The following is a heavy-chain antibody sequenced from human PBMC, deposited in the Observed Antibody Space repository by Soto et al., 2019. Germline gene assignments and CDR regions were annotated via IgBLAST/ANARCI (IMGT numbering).Heavy chain of an antibody. CDR3: VTDSNSRAVGVTRFDY. D-gene: IGHD1-26*01. Sequence: SETLSLTCTVSGGIITSGGYYWSWLRQRPGKGLEWIGCVYHSGTSHSNPSLEGRVSLSVDTSRNHFSLSLRSVTAADTAVYYCVTDSNSRAVGVTRFDYWGQGTLVTVSS. J-gene: IGHJ4*02. V-gene: IGHV4-31*03. CDR2: VYHSGTS. CDR1: GGIITSGGYY.